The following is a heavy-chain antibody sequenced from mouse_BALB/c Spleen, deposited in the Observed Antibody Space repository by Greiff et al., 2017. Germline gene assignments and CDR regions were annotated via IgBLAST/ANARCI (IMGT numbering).Heavy chain of an antibody. CDR1: GFTFSSYT. CDR2: ISNGGGST. J-gene: IGHJ1*01. CDR3: AGYYRYDDV. V-gene: IGHV5-12-2*01. Sequence: EVKLEESGGGLVQPGGSLKLSCAASGFTFSSYTMSWVRQTPEKRLEWVAYISNGGGSTYYHHTVKGRFTISRDNAKNTLYLQMSSLKSEDTAMYYCAGYYRYDDVWGAGTTVTVSS. D-gene: IGHD2-12*01.